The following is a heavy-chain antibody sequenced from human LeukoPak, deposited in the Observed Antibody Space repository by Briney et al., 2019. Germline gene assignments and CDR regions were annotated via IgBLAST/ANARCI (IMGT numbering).Heavy chain of an antibody. CDR1: GFTFSDFW. J-gene: IGHJ4*02. V-gene: IGHV3-23*01. CDR2: ISGSGGST. CDR3: AKWDRGSITMIVVVAPNFDY. D-gene: IGHD3-22*01. Sequence: GGSLRLSCAASGFTFSDFWMTWVRQAPGKGLEWVSVISGSGGSTYYADSVKGRFTISRDNSKNTLYLQMNSLRAEDTAVYYCAKWDRGSITMIVVVAPNFDYWGQGTLVTVSS.